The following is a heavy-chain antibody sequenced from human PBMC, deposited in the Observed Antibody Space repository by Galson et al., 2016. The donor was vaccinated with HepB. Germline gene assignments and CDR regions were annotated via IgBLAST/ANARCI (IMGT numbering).Heavy chain of an antibody. CDR1: EFKFDDYA. CDR3: TKAAIAMAPPYYMDV. CDR2: ISWDSRNI. D-gene: IGHD6-19*01. V-gene: IGHV3-9*01. Sequence: SLRLSCAASEFKFDDYAMHWVRQVPGKGLQWVSGISWDSRNIGYADSVKGPFTISRDNAKNSLYLQMNSLTTEDTALYYCTKAAIAMAPPYYMDVWGKGTTVTVSS. J-gene: IGHJ6*03.